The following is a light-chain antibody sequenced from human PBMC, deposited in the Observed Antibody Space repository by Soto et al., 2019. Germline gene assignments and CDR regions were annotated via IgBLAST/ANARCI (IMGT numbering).Light chain of an antibody. V-gene: IGKV1-5*01. J-gene: IGKJ1*01. CDR1: QSLNSL. CDR3: QQYNSYSSWT. CDR2: DAS. Sequence: IQMTKSPSSLSASVRDRVTITCRSSQSLNSLLAWYQQKPGRAPKLLIYDASTLESGVPSRFSGSGSGTEFTLTISSLQTDDFATYYCQQYNSYSSWTFGQGGKV.